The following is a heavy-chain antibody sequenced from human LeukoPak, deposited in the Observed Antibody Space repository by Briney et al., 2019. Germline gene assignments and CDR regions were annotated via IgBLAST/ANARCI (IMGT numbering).Heavy chain of an antibody. CDR2: IRSKAYGGTT. J-gene: IGHJ6*02. Sequence: PGGSLRLSCAASGFTFTTYTMNWVRQASGKGLEWVGFIRSKAYGGTTEYAASVKGRFTISRDDSKSIAYLQMNSLKTEDTAVYYCTRSVLLWFGELFVFPYGMDVWGQGTTVTVSS. CDR3: TRSVLLWFGELFVFPYGMDV. V-gene: IGHV3-49*04. CDR1: GFTFTTYT. D-gene: IGHD3-10*01.